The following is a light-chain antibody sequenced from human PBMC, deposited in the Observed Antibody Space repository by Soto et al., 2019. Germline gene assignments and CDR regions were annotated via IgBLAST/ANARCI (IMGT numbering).Light chain of an antibody. CDR1: QGISSY. CDR2: AAS. V-gene: IGKV1-39*01. J-gene: IGKJ1*01. CDR3: QQCYSSPIT. Sequence: DIQVTQSPSTLSASVGDRVTITCRASQGISSYLAWYQQKPGKAPKLLIYAASSLQSGVPSRFSGSGSGTDFTLTISSLQPEDFATYYCQQCYSSPITFGQGTKVDIK.